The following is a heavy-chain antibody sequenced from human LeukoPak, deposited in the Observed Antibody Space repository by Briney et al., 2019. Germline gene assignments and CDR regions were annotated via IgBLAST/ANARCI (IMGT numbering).Heavy chain of an antibody. V-gene: IGHV3-23*01. J-gene: IGHJ4*02. Sequence: PGRSLRLSCAASGFTFDDYAMHWVRQAPGKGLEWVSDISGSGGTTYYADSVKGRFTISRDNSKNTLYLQMNSLRAEDTAVYYCAKAPSSGSYYCFDYWGQGTLVTVSS. CDR1: GFTFDDYA. CDR3: AKAPSSGSYYCFDY. CDR2: ISGSGGTT. D-gene: IGHD1-26*01.